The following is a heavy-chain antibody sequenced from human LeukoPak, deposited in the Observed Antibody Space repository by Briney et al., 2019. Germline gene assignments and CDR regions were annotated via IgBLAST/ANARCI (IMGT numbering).Heavy chain of an antibody. J-gene: IGHJ4*02. CDR2: ISGSGGST. CDR3: AKDLEGRCCGGSCSNWVDYAPTANDH. Sequence: GGSLRLSCAASGFTFSSYAMSWVRQAPGKGLEWVSVISGSGGSTYYADSVKGRFTISRDNSKNTLYLQMNSLRDEDTAVYYCAKDLEGRCCGGSCSNWVDYAPTANDHWGQGTLVTVSS. CDR1: GFTFSSYA. D-gene: IGHD2-15*01. V-gene: IGHV3-23*01.